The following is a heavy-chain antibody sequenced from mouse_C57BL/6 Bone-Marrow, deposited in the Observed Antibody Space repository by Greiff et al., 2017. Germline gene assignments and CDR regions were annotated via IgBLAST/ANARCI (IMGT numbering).Heavy chain of an antibody. D-gene: IGHD2-13*01. CDR1: GYAFTNYL. V-gene: IGHV1-54*01. CDR2: INPGSGGT. CDR3: ARGLYVDY. Sequence: QVQLQQSGAELVRPGTSVKVSCKASGYAFTNYLIEWVKQRPGQGLEWIGVINPGSGGTNYNEKFKGKATLTAAKSSSTAYMQLSSLTSEDSAVYFCARGLYVDYWGQGTTLTVSS. J-gene: IGHJ2*01.